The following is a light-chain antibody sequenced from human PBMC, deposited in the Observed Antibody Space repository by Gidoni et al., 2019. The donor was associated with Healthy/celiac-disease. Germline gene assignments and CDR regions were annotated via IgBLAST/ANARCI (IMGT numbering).Light chain of an antibody. Sequence: DIVMTQSPDSLAVSLGERATINCKSSQSVLYSSNNKNYLAWYQQKPGRPPKLLIYWASTRESGVPDRFSGSGSGTDFTLTISSLQAEDVAVYYWQQDYSTLSITFXXXTRLEIK. CDR1: QSVLYSSNNKNY. J-gene: IGKJ5*01. V-gene: IGKV4-1*01. CDR3: QQDYSTLSIT. CDR2: WAS.